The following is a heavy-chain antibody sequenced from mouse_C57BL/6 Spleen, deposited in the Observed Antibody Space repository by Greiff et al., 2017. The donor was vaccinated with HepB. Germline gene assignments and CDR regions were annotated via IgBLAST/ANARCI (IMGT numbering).Heavy chain of an antibody. Sequence: EVKLMESGGDLVKPGGSLKLSCAASGFTFSSYGMSWVRQTPDKRLEWVATISSGGSYTYYPDSVKGRFTISRDNAKNTLYLQMSSLKSEDTAMYYCARHGYYGSSPRGFDYWGQGTTLTVSS. V-gene: IGHV5-6*01. CDR1: GFTFSSYG. CDR3: ARHGYYGSSPRGFDY. CDR2: ISSGGSYT. D-gene: IGHD1-1*01. J-gene: IGHJ2*01.